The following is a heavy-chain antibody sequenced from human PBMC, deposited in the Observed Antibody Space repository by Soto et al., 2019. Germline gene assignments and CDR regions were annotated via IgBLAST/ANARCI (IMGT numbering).Heavy chain of an antibody. CDR1: GFTFSSYG. J-gene: IGHJ6*02. CDR3: AKDIAARSYYYGMDV. CDR2: ISYDGSNK. Sequence: GGSLRLSCAASGFTFSSYGMHWVRQAPGKGLEWVAVISYDGSNKYYADSVKGRFTISRDNSKNTLYLQMNSLRAEDTAVYYCAKDIAARSYYYGMDVWGQGTTVTVSS. V-gene: IGHV3-30*18. D-gene: IGHD6-6*01.